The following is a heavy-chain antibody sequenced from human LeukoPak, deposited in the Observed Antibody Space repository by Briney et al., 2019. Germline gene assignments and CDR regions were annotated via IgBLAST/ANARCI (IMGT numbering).Heavy chain of an antibody. Sequence: GGSLRLSCAASGFTFSSYWMTWVRQAPGKGLEWVANIKEDGSEKYYVDSVKGRFTISRDNAKNSLYLQMNSLRAEDTAVYYCARDPSFGQMTVYYFDYWGQGTLVTVSS. J-gene: IGHJ4*02. CDR1: GFTFSSYW. CDR2: IKEDGSEK. D-gene: IGHD2-21*02. V-gene: IGHV3-7*01. CDR3: ARDPSFGQMTVYYFDY.